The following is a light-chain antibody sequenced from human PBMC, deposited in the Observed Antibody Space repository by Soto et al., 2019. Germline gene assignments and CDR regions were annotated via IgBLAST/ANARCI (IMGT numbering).Light chain of an antibody. CDR3: SSYAGAHIV. V-gene: IGLV2-8*01. Sequence: QSVLTQPPSASGSPGQSVAISCTGTSSDVGGYNYVSWYQQHPRKAPKLMIYEVSKRPSGVPDRFSGSKSGNTASLTVSGLQAEDEADYYCSSYAGAHIVFGAGTKLTVL. CDR2: EVS. J-gene: IGLJ1*01. CDR1: SSDVGGYNY.